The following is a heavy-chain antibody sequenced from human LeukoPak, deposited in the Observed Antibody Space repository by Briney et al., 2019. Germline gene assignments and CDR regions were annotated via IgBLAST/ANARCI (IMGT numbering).Heavy chain of an antibody. Sequence: SETLSLTCAVYGGSFSGYYWSWIRQPPGKGLEWIGEINHSGSTNYNPSLKSRVTISVDTSKNQFSLKLSSVTAEDTAVYYCAKFIAAPFYFDYWGQGTLVTVSS. CDR3: AKFIAAPFYFDY. CDR1: GGSFSGYY. CDR2: INHSGST. V-gene: IGHV4-34*01. J-gene: IGHJ4*02. D-gene: IGHD6-13*01.